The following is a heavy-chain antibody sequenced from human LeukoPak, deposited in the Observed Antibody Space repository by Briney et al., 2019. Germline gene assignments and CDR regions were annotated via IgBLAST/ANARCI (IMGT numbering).Heavy chain of an antibody. CDR3: ARDGNRGVATVPVDY. D-gene: IGHD5-12*01. Sequence: ASVKVSCKASGYTFTGYYMHWVRQAPGQGLEWMGWINPNSGGTNYAQKFQGRVTMTRDTSISTAYMELSRLRSDDTAVYYCARDGNRGVATVPVDYWGQGTLVTVSS. CDR2: INPNSGGT. J-gene: IGHJ4*02. CDR1: GYTFTGYY. V-gene: IGHV1-2*02.